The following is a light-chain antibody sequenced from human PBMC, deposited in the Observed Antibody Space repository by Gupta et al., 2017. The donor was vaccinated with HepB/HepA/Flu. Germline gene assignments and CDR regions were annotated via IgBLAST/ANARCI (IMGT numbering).Light chain of an antibody. CDR1: QSVSSY. CDR3: QQRSNWPIT. V-gene: IGKV3-11*01. CDR2: EAS. J-gene: IGKJ5*01. Sequence: EIVLTQSPATLSLSPGERATLSCRASQSVSSYLAWYQQKPGQAPRLLIYEASNRATGIPARFSGSGSGTDFTLTISSREPEDFAVYYCQQRSNWPITFGQGTRLEIK.